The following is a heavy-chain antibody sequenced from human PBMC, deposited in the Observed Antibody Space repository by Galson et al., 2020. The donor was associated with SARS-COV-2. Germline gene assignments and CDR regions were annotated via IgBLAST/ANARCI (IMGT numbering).Heavy chain of an antibody. V-gene: IGHV2-70*01. CDR3: ARTRSYYYDSSGYYYVAGGFDY. D-gene: IGHD3-22*01. J-gene: IGHJ4*02. CDR2: IDWDDDK. CDR1: GFSLSTSGMC. Sequence: SGPTLVKPTQTLTLTCTFSGFSLSTSGMCVSWIRQPPGKALEWLALIDWDDDKYYSTSLKTRLTISKDTSKNQVVLTMTNMDPVDPATYYCARTRSYYYDSSGYYYVAGGFDYWGQGTLVTVSS.